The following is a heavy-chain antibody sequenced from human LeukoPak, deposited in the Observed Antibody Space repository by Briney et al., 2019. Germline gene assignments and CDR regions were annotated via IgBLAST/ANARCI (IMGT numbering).Heavy chain of an antibody. Sequence: PGGSPRLSCAASGFTFSNAWMSWVRQAPGKGLEWVGRIKSKTDGGTTDYAAPVKGRFTISRDDSKNTLYLQMNSLKTEDTAVYYCTTLFRVAVAGPFSYYYGMDVWGQGTTVTVSS. D-gene: IGHD6-19*01. V-gene: IGHV3-15*01. CDR2: IKSKTDGGTT. CDR1: GFTFSNAW. CDR3: TTLFRVAVAGPFSYYYGMDV. J-gene: IGHJ6*02.